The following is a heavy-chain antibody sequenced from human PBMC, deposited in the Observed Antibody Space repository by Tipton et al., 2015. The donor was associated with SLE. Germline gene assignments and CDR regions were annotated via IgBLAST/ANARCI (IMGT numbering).Heavy chain of an antibody. V-gene: IGHV4-59*01. D-gene: IGHD1-26*01. CDR3: AREGGGYKTFDY. Sequence: TLSLTCTVSGGSISSYFWRWIRWPPGKGLEWIGHTYYSGGANYNPSLKSRVTISVDTNKNHFSLRLNSVTAADTAVCYCAREGGGYKTFDYWGQGTLV. CDR1: GGSISSYF. CDR2: TYYSGGA. J-gene: IGHJ4*02.